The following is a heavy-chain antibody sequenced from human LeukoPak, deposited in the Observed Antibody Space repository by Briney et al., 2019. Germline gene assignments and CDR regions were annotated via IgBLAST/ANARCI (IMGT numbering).Heavy chain of an antibody. J-gene: IGHJ4*02. CDR3: ARPKYSSSLAFDY. CDR2: IYPGDSDT. V-gene: IGHV5-51*01. D-gene: IGHD6-6*01. CDR1: GNTFTTSL. Sequence: GESLKISCKDSGNTFTTSLSVWVRQMPGKGLEWMGIIYPGDSDTKYSPSFQGQVTISADKSISTAYLQWSSLKASDTAIYYCARPKYSSSLAFDYWGQGTPVTVSS.